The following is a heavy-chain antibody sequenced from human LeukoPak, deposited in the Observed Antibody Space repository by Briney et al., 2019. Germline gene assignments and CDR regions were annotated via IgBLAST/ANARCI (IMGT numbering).Heavy chain of an antibody. V-gene: IGHV3-30*02. CDR3: AKDEFRYSYGFWAGDY. CDR1: GFTFSSYG. Sequence: PGGSLRLSCAASGFTFSSYGMHWVRQAPGKGLEWVAFIRYDGSNKYYADSVKGRFTISRDNSKNTLYLQMNSLRAEDTAVYYCAKDEFRYSYGFWAGDYWGQGTLVTVSS. J-gene: IGHJ4*02. CDR2: IRYDGSNK. D-gene: IGHD5-18*01.